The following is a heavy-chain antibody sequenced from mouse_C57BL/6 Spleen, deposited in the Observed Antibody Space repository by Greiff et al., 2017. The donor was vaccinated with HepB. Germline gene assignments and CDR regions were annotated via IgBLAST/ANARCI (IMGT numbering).Heavy chain of an antibody. Sequence: VQLKESGAELVKPGASVKLSCTASGFNIKDYYMHWVKQRTEQGLEWIGRIDPEDGETKYAPKFQGKATITADTSSNTAYLQLSSLTSEDTAVYYCARSPYDGYPYWYFDVWGTGTTVTVSS. V-gene: IGHV14-2*01. CDR2: IDPEDGET. J-gene: IGHJ1*03. CDR3: ARSPYDGYPYWYFDV. D-gene: IGHD2-3*01. CDR1: GFNIKDYY.